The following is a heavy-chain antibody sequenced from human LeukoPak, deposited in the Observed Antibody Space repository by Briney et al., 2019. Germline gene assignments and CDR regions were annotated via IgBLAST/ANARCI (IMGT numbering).Heavy chain of an antibody. V-gene: IGHV4-39*01. D-gene: IGHD1-14*01. Sequence: SETLSLTCTVSGGSISSYYWGWIRQPPGKGLEWIGSIYYSGSTYYNPSLKSRVTISVDTSKNQFSLKLSSVTAADTAVYYCARQLPPDWFDPWGQGTLVTVSS. J-gene: IGHJ5*02. CDR1: GGSISSYY. CDR3: ARQLPPDWFDP. CDR2: IYYSGST.